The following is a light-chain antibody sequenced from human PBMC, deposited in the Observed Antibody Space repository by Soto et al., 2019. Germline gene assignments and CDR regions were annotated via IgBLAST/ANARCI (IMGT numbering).Light chain of an antibody. CDR2: EVT. CDR1: SSDVGGYNY. Sequence: QSALTQPASVSGSPGQSITISCTGTSSDVGGYNYVSWYQQHPGKAPKLMIYEVTNRPSGVSNRFSGSKSGNTASLDISGLQAEEGACYFRSSYTCHRPPVLFGGRTKLTVL. CDR3: SSYTCHRPPVL. V-gene: IGLV2-14*01. J-gene: IGLJ2*01.